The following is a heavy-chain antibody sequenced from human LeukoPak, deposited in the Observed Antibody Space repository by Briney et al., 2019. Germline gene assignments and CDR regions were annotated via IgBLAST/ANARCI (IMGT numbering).Heavy chain of an antibody. V-gene: IGHV3-7*01. CDR3: ARDRGYTSFDF. CDR1: GFTFSNSW. Sequence: GGSLRLSCAAYGFTFSNSWMTWLRQAPGKGLEWVATTKPDGSQKYYVDSVKGRFFISRDNVKDSLYLQMDSLRDDDTAVYYCARDRGYTSFDFWGQGTLVAVSS. D-gene: IGHD5-18*01. J-gene: IGHJ4*02. CDR2: TKPDGSQK.